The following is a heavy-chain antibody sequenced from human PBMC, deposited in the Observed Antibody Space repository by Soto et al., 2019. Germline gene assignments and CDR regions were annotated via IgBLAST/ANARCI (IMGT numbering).Heavy chain of an antibody. CDR2: ISYDGSNK. V-gene: IGHV3-30*18. D-gene: IGHD3-3*01. J-gene: IGHJ6*02. Sequence: QVQLVESGGGVVQPGRSLRLSCAASGFTFSNCGMHWVRQAPGKGLEWVTVISYDGSNKYYADSVKGRFTVSRDNSKNAVYLQMNSLRAEDTAVYYCAKDWYGSRVLEWSYLDVWGQGTTVTVSS. CDR3: AKDWYGSRVLEWSYLDV. CDR1: GFTFSNCG.